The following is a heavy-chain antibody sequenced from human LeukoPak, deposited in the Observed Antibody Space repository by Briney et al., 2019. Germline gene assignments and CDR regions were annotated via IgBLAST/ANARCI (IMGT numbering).Heavy chain of an antibody. V-gene: IGHV3-23*01. J-gene: IGHJ4*02. CDR3: VKDNPPDY. D-gene: IGHD1-14*01. CDR2: ISGSGGST. Sequence: GGSLRLSCAASGFTFSSYGMSWVRQAPGKGLEWVSGISGSGGSTYYADSVKGRLTISRDNSKNTLYLQMNSLRDEDTAVYYCVKDNPPDYWGQGTLVIVSS. CDR1: GFTFSSYG.